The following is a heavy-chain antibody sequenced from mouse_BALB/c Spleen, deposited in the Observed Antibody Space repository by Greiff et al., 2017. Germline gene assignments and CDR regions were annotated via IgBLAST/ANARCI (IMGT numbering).Heavy chain of an antibody. D-gene: IGHD2-1*01. CDR3: ARNGNYVFDY. V-gene: IGHV1-54*01. CDR2: INPGSGGT. CDR1: GYAFTNYL. Sequence: VQLQQSGAELVRPGTSVKVSCKASGYAFTNYLIEWVKQRPGQGLEWIGVINPGSGGTNYNEKFKGKATLTADKSSSTAYMQLSSLTSDDCAVYFCARNGNYVFDYWGQGTTLTVSS. J-gene: IGHJ2*01.